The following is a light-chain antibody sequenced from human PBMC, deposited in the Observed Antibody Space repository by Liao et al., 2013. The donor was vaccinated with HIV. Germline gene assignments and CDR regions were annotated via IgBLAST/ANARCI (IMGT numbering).Light chain of an antibody. CDR2: SDT. CDR1: NIGSES. V-gene: IGLV3-21*04. Sequence: SYELTQPPSVSVAPGQTARITCGGHNIGSESVHWYQQKPGQAPVVVMHSDTDRPSGIPERLSGSNSGNTATLTVSRVEAGDEADYYCQVWDSSSDHPVFGGGTKLTVL. CDR3: QVWDSSSDHPV. J-gene: IGLJ3*02.